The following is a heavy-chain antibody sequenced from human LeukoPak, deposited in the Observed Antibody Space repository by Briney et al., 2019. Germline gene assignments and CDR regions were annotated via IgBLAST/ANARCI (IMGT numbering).Heavy chain of an antibody. CDR3: VRPPLVTAIAAFDI. Sequence: GGSLRLSCAASGFTFSSYWMSWVHQAPGKGLEWVANIKQDGSEKYYVDSVKGRFTISTDNAKNSLYLQMNSLRAEDTAVYYCVRPPLVTAIAAFDILGQGRMVTVCS. D-gene: IGHD2-21*02. CDR1: GFTFSSYW. V-gene: IGHV3-7*01. J-gene: IGHJ3*02. CDR2: IKQDGSEK.